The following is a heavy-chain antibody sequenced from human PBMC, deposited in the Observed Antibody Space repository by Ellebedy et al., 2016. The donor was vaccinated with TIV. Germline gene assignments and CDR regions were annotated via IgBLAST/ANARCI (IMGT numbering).Heavy chain of an antibody. CDR1: GGSFSGYS. J-gene: IGHJ2*01. D-gene: IGHD4-23*01. CDR3: ARARTTAVTAARWYFDL. Sequence: MPSETLSLTCAVYGGSFSGYSWSWLRQPPGTGLEWIGEINHSGSTNYNPSLKSRVTISVDTSKNQFSLKLSSVTAADTAVYYCARARTTAVTAARWYFDLWGRGTLVTVSS. V-gene: IGHV4-34*01. CDR2: INHSGST.